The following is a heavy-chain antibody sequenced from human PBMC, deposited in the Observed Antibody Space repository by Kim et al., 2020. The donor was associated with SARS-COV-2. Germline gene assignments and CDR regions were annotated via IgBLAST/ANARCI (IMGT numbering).Heavy chain of an antibody. CDR2: FYPGDSET. CDR1: GYKFTSSL. CDR3: ARQADYYDT. Sequence: GESLKISCQGSGYKFTSSLIAWVRQTPAKGLEWMAIFYPGDSETRYSPSFQGRVTISADKSNNTAYLQWSSLKASDSAMYYCARQADYYDTWGQGTLVTVSS. V-gene: IGHV5-51*01. D-gene: IGHD3-10*01. J-gene: IGHJ5*02.